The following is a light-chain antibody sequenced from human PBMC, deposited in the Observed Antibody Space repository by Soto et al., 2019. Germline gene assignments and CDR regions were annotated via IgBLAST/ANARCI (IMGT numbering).Light chain of an antibody. CDR1: QSVASN. J-gene: IGKJ5*01. Sequence: EIVMTQSPASLSVSPGESVALSCRASQSVASNLAWYQQKPGQAPRLLIYGTSTRATGVPARLSGSGSGTDFNLTISRLQAADFAVYHCQHYNNWPITCGQGTRLEIK. V-gene: IGKV3-15*01. CDR3: QHYNNWPIT. CDR2: GTS.